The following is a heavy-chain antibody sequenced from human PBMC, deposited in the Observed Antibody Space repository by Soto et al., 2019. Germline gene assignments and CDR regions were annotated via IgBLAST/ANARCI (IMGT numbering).Heavy chain of an antibody. J-gene: IGHJ4*02. CDR3: AKGDSDFWSGYDY. V-gene: IGHV3-43*01. CDR1: GLTFDDYT. CDR2: ISWDGGST. D-gene: IGHD3-3*01. Sequence: GGSLRLSCAASGLTFDDYTMHWVRQAPGKGLEWVSLISWDGGSTYYADSVKGRFTISRDNSKNSLYLQMNSLRTEDTALYYCAKGDSDFWSGYDYWGQGTLVTVSS.